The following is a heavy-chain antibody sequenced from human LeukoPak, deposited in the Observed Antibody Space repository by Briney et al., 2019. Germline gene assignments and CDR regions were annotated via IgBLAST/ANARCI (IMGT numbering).Heavy chain of an antibody. Sequence: GGSLRLSCAASGFTFSSYGMSWVRQAPGKGLEWVSAISGSGGSTYYADSVKGRFTISRDNSKTTLYLQMNSLRAEDTAVYYCAKVSVVVVALTSFDYWGQGTLVTVSS. J-gene: IGHJ4*02. D-gene: IGHD2-15*01. CDR2: ISGSGGST. CDR1: GFTFSSYG. V-gene: IGHV3-23*01. CDR3: AKVSVVVVALTSFDY.